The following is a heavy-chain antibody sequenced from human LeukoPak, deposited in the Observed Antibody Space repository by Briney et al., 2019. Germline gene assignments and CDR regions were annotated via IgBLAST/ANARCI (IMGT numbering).Heavy chain of an antibody. Sequence: GGSLRLSCEASGITLRNYAMSWVRQAPGKGLEWVSSISHSDGDGTTNYADSVAGRFTISRDDSRDTVYLQMNSLRAEDTAVYYCAREGSSSSSWYSSYWGQGTLVTVSS. J-gene: IGHJ4*02. CDR2: ISHSDGDGTT. V-gene: IGHV3-23*01. D-gene: IGHD6-13*01. CDR1: GITLRNYA. CDR3: AREGSSSSSWYSSY.